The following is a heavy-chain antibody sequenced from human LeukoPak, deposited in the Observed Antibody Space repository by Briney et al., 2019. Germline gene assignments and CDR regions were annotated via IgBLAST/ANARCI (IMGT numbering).Heavy chain of an antibody. CDR2: IWSDGRNK. CDR3: TRDGPSREFDL. V-gene: IGHV3-33*01. Sequence: PRRSLRLSCAASGFTFSNYGMHWVSQAPGKGPEWVAVIWSDGRNKHYADSASGRFTIARDNMQNTMYLQMNSLRDEDTALYFCTRDGPSREFDLWGRGTLVTVSS. D-gene: IGHD1-26*01. J-gene: IGHJ2*01. CDR1: GFTFSNYG.